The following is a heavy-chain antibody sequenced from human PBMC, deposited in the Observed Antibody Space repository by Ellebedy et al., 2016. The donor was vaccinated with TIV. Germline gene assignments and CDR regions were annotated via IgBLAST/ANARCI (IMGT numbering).Heavy chain of an antibody. CDR1: GFTFSNAW. J-gene: IGHJ4*02. D-gene: IGHD3-9*01. CDR2: IKSKTDGGTT. V-gene: IGHV3-15*01. Sequence: PGGSLRLSCAASGFTFSNAWMSWVRQAPGKGLEWVGRIKSKTDGGTTDYAAPVKGRFTISRDDSKNTLYLQMNSLKTEDTAVYYCTTKSGFVRYFDRIDYWGQGTLVTVSS. CDR3: TTKSGFVRYFDRIDY.